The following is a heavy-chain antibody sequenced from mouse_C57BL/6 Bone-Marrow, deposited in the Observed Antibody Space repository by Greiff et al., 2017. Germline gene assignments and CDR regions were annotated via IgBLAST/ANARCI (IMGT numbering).Heavy chain of an antibody. CDR2: IDPANGNT. V-gene: IGHV14-3*01. CDR1: GFNIKNTY. J-gene: IGHJ2*01. D-gene: IGHD1-1*01. CDR3: VSGVYGPFDY. Sequence: EVQGVESVAELVRPGASVKLSCTASGFNIKNTYMHWVKQRPEQGLEWIGRIDPANGNTKYAPKFQGKATITADTSSNTAYLQLSSLTSEDTASYYCVSGVYGPFDYWGQGTTLTVSS.